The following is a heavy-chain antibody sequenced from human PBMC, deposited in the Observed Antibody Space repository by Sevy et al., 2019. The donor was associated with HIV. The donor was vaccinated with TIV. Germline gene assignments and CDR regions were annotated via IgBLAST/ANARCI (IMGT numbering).Heavy chain of an antibody. J-gene: IGHJ5*02. V-gene: IGHV1-46*01. Sequence: ALVKVSCKASGYTFTSYYMHWVRQAPGQGLEWMGIINPSGGSTSYAQKFQGRVTMTRDTSTSTVYMELSSLRSEDTAVYYCARGYCSSTSCYTGWFDPWGQGTLVTVSS. CDR2: INPSGGST. CDR3: ARGYCSSTSCYTGWFDP. CDR1: GYTFTSYY. D-gene: IGHD2-2*02.